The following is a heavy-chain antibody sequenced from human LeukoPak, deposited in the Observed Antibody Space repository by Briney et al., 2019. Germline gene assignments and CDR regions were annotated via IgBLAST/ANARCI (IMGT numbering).Heavy chain of an antibody. J-gene: IGHJ4*02. CDR3: ASSDYGGNPYFDY. D-gene: IGHD4-23*01. Sequence: ASVTVSCKASGYTFTGYYMHWVRQAPGQGLEWMGWINPNSGGTNYAQKFQGRVTMTRDTSISTAYMELSRLRSDDTAVYYCASSDYGGNPYFDYWGQGTLVTVSS. V-gene: IGHV1-2*02. CDR1: GYTFTGYY. CDR2: INPNSGGT.